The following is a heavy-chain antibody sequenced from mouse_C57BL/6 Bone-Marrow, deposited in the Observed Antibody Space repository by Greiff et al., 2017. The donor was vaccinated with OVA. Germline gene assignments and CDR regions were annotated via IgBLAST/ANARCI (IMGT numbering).Heavy chain of an antibody. Sequence: QVQLKESGAELVRPGTSVKVSCKASGYAFTNYLIEWVKQRPGQGLEWIGVSNPGSGGTNYNEKFKGKATLTADKSPSTAYMQLSSLTSEDSAVYFCARRKTYDGYYYFDYWGQGTTLTVSS. CDR1: GYAFTNYL. J-gene: IGHJ2*01. V-gene: IGHV1-54*01. D-gene: IGHD2-3*01. CDR3: ARRKTYDGYYYFDY. CDR2: SNPGSGGT.